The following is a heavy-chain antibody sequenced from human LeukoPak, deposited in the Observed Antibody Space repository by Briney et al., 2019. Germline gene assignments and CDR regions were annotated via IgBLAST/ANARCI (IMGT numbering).Heavy chain of an antibody. CDR2: ISGSGGNT. J-gene: IGHJ4*02. Sequence: PGGSLRLSCATSGFTFSSYAMSWVRQAPGKGLEWVSSISGSGGNTYYADSVKGRFTISRDYSKNTLYLQMNSLRTEETAVYYCARVPYSNSWYGGYNYWGQGTLVTVSS. V-gene: IGHV3-23*01. CDR3: ARVPYSNSWYGGYNY. D-gene: IGHD6-13*01. CDR1: GFTFSSYA.